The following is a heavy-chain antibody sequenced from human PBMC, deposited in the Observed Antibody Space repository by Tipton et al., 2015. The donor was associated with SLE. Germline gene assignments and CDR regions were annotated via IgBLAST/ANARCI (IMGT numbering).Heavy chain of an antibody. D-gene: IGHD4/OR15-4a*01. J-gene: IGHJ4*02. CDR1: GGSISSRSYY. CDR2: IYYSGNT. Sequence: TLSLTCTVSGGSISSRSYYWAWIRQPPGKGLEWIGSIYYSGNTYYNPSLRSRVTISIDTSKNQFPLKLTSVTAEDAADYYCARDRVLFDFWGQGTLVTVSS. V-gene: IGHV4-39*06. CDR3: ARDRVLFDF.